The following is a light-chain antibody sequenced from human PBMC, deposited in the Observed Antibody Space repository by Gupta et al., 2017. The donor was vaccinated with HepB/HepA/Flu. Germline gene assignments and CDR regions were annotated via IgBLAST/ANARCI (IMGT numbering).Light chain of an antibody. V-gene: IGKV1-39*01. Sequence: DIQMTQSPSSLSASVGDSVTITCRASQSVATYLNWYQHKRGQAPKLLVHTSSMLQSGVPSRFSGNGYKKEFTLTSTRLQPEDSANYYCQHSYSAYSFGQGTKLEIK. CDR2: TSS. J-gene: IGKJ2*03. CDR3: QHSYSAYS. CDR1: QSVATY.